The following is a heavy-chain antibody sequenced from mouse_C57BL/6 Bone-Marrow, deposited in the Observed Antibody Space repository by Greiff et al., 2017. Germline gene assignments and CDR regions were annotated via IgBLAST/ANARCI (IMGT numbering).Heavy chain of an antibody. Sequence: QVQLQQPGAELVKPGASVKMSCKASGYTFTSYWITWVKQRPGQGLEWIGDIYPTSGRTNYNEKFKSKAILTVDTSSNTAYMQLSSLTSEDSAVLYCADAGRLGRSFDYWGQGTTLTVSS. D-gene: IGHD4-1*01. J-gene: IGHJ2*01. CDR3: ADAGRLGRSFDY. V-gene: IGHV1-55*01. CDR2: IYPTSGRT. CDR1: GYTFTSYW.